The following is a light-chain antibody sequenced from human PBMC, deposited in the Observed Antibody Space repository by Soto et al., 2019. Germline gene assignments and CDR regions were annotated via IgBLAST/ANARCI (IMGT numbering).Light chain of an antibody. CDR1: QSVSSN. V-gene: IGKV3-15*01. CDR3: HQYNNWPPWT. J-gene: IGKJ1*01. CDR2: DAS. Sequence: EIVMTQSPATLSVSPGERVTLSCRASQSVSSNLAWSQQKPGQAPRLLIYDASTRATGIPGRFSGSGSGTEFTLTISSLQSEDFAVYYCHQYNNWPPWTFGQGTKVEIK.